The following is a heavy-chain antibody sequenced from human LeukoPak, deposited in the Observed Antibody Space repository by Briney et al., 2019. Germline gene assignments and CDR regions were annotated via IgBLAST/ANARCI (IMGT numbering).Heavy chain of an antibody. D-gene: IGHD3-22*01. CDR3: ARGSDSSVHLGGMDV. CDR1: GFTFKSYD. CDR2: IGTAGDT. Sequence: PGGSLRLSCAASGFTFKSYDMHWVRQAAGEGLEWVSAIGTAGDTYYPGSVKGRFTISRENAKNSLYLQMNSLRAGDTAVYYCARGSDSSVHLGGMDVWGQGTTVTVSS. V-gene: IGHV3-13*01. J-gene: IGHJ6*02.